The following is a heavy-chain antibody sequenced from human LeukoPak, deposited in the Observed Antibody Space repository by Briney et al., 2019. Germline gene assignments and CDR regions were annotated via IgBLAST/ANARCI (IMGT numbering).Heavy chain of an antibody. V-gene: IGHV3-48*02. CDR2: ISSSSSTI. Sequence: GGSLRLSCAASGFTFSSYSMNWVCQAPGKGLEWVSYISSSSSTIYYADSVKGRFTISRDNAKNSLYLQMNSLRDEDTAVYYCARDWAITMVRGVFGYWGQGTLVTVSS. D-gene: IGHD3-10*01. CDR1: GFTFSSYS. J-gene: IGHJ4*02. CDR3: ARDWAITMVRGVFGY.